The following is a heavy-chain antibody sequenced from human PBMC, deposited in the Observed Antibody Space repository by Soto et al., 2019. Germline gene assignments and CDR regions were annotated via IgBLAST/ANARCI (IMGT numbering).Heavy chain of an antibody. CDR1: GFTFSSYG. Sequence: QVQLVESGGGVVQPGRSLRLSCAASGFTFSSYGMHWVRQAPGKGLEWVAVISYDGSNKYYADSVKGRFTITRDNSKNTLYLQMNSLRAEDTAVYYCAKFPSEDSGSYQPGDYWGQGTLVTVSS. D-gene: IGHD1-26*01. V-gene: IGHV3-30*18. J-gene: IGHJ4*02. CDR2: ISYDGSNK. CDR3: AKFPSEDSGSYQPGDY.